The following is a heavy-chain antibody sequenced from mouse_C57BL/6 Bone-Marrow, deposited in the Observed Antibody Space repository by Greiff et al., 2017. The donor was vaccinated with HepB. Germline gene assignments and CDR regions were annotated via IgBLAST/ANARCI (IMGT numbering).Heavy chain of an antibody. CDR1: GYSITSGYD. V-gene: IGHV3-1*01. CDR3: ARGWLPNFDY. Sequence: ESGPGMVKPSQSLSLTCTVTGYSITSGYDWHWIRHFPGNKLEWMGYISYSGSTNYNPSLKSRISITHDTSKNHFFLKLNSVTTEDTATYYCARGWLPNFDYWGQGTTLTVSS. D-gene: IGHD2-3*01. J-gene: IGHJ2*01. CDR2: ISYSGST.